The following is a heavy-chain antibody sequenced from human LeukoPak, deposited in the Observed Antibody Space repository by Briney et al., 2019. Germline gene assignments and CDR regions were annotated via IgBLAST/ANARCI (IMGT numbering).Heavy chain of an antibody. Sequence: GGSLRLSCAASGFTFSSYAMSWVRQAPGKGLEWVANIKQDGSEKYYVDSVKGRFTISRDNAKNSLYLQMNSLRAEDTAVYYCARDVGTAMVGENDYWGQGTLVTVSS. V-gene: IGHV3-7*01. CDR2: IKQDGSEK. J-gene: IGHJ4*02. CDR1: GFTFSSYA. CDR3: ARDVGTAMVGENDY. D-gene: IGHD5-18*01.